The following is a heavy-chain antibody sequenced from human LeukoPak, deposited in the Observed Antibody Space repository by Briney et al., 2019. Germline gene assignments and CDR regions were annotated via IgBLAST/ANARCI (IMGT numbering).Heavy chain of an antibody. CDR1: GFTFNIYG. CDR3: AKQRSGYCSSSSSCHVCDV. J-gene: IGHJ6*02. CDR2: ISYDGSNK. D-gene: IGHD2-2*01. Sequence: GRSLRLSCAASGFTFNIYGIHWVRQAPGKGLEWVAVISYDGSNKYYADSVKGRFTISRDNSKSTVYLQMNSLRAEDTAVYYCAKQRSGYCSSSSSCHVCDVWGQGTTVTVSS. V-gene: IGHV3-30*18.